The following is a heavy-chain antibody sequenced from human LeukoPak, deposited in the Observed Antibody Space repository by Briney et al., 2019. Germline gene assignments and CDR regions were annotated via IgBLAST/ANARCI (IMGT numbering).Heavy chain of an antibody. CDR1: GFTFNNSW. CDR3: VKGVDY. J-gene: IGHJ4*02. Sequence: GGSLILSCAVSGFTFNNSWMSWVRQAPGKGLEWVANINQDESEKYYVDSVKGRFTISRDNAKNSLYLQMNSLRAEDTAVYYCVKGVDYWGQGTLVTVSS. V-gene: IGHV3-7*05. CDR2: INQDESEK.